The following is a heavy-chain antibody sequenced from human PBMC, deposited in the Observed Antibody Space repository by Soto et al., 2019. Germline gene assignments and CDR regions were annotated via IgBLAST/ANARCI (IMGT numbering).Heavy chain of an antibody. CDR1: GFSVSNYW. D-gene: IGHD6-13*01. V-gene: IGHV3-11*01. Sequence: WGSMRLSCAASGFSVSNYWVYWVRQAPGKGLGWVSGIRSSGTTKTDADSVKGRFTISRDNAKNSLYLQMNSLRAEDAAVYYCARVGSIAAAGTPDYWGQGTLVTVSS. CDR3: ARVGSIAAAGTPDY. J-gene: IGHJ4*02. CDR2: IRSSGTTK.